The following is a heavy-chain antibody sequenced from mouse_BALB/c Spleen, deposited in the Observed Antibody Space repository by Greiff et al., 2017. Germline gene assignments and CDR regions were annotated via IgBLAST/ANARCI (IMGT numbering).Heavy chain of an antibody. CDR1: GFTFSSFG. CDR3: ARASIYYGYLDY. D-gene: IGHD2-2*01. V-gene: IGHV5-17*02. J-gene: IGHJ4*01. Sequence: DVMLVESGGGLVQPGGSRKLSCAASGFTFSSFGMHWVRQAPEKGLEWVAYISSGSSTIYYADTVKGRFTISRDNPKNTLFLQMTSLRSEDTAMYYCARASIYYGYLDYWGQGTSVTVSS. CDR2: ISSGSSTI.